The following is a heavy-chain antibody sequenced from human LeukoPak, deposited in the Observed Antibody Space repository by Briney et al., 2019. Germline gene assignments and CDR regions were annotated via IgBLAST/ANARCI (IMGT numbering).Heavy chain of an antibody. Sequence: PGGSLRLSCAASGFTFSSYGMHWVRQAPGKGLEWVSSISSSSSYIYYADSVKGRFTISRDNAKNSLYLQMNSLRAEDTAVYYCARDRPTVTTSDYWGQGTLVTVSS. CDR1: GFTFSSYG. CDR2: ISSSSSYI. V-gene: IGHV3-21*01. CDR3: ARDRPTVTTSDY. J-gene: IGHJ4*02. D-gene: IGHD4-17*01.